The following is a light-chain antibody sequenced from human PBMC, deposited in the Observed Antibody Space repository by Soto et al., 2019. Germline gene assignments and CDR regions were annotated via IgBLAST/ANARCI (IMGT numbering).Light chain of an antibody. Sequence: DIQMTQSPSSLSASVGDRVTITCRASQGISNYLAWYQQKPGKVPMLLIYAASTLQSGVPSRFSGSGSGTDFTRTISSLQPEDVGTYYCQKYNSAPHTFGQGTKLEIK. CDR3: QKYNSAPHT. CDR2: AAS. V-gene: IGKV1-27*01. J-gene: IGKJ2*01. CDR1: QGISNY.